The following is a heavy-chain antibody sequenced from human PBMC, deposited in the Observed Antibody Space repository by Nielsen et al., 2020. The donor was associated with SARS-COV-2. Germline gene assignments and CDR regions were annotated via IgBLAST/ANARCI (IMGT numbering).Heavy chain of an antibody. CDR2: IKQDGSEK. D-gene: IGHD1-26*01. V-gene: IGHV3-7*03. Sequence: GESLKISCAASGFTFSSYWMSWVRQAPGKGLEWVANIKQDGSEKYYVDSVKGRLTISRDNAKNSLYLQMNSLRAEDTAVYYRARARELYSYWGQGTLVTVSS. CDR3: ARARELYSY. J-gene: IGHJ4*02. CDR1: GFTFSSYW.